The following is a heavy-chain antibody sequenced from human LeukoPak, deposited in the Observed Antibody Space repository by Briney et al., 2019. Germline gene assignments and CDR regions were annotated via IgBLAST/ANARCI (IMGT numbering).Heavy chain of an antibody. CDR3: ARDLGIAVAGNNWFDP. CDR2: IIPIFGTA. CDR1: GGTFSSYA. J-gene: IGHJ5*02. D-gene: IGHD6-19*01. V-gene: IGHV1-69*05. Sequence: SVKVSCKASGGTFSSYAISWVRQAPGQGLEWMGGIIPIFGTANYAQKFQGRVTITTDESTSTAYMELRSLRAEDTAVYYCARDLGIAVAGNNWFDPWGQGTLVTVSS.